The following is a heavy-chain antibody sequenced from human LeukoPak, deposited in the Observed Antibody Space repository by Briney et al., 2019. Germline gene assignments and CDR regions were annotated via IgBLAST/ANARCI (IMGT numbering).Heavy chain of an antibody. V-gene: IGHV6-1*01. CDR2: TYYRSRWYN. CDR1: GDSVSSNTAA. CDR3: ARDPRWLTDAFDI. Sequence: SQTLSLTCAISGDSVSSNTAAWSWIRQSPSRGLEWLGRTYYRSRWYNDYAVSVKSRITINPDTSKSQFSLQLNSVTPEDTAVYYCARDPRWLTDAFDIWGQGTMVTVSS. D-gene: IGHD5-12*01. J-gene: IGHJ3*02.